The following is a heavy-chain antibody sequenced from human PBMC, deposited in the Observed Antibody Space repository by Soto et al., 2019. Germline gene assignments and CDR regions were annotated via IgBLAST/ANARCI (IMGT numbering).Heavy chain of an antibody. D-gene: IGHD4-17*01. V-gene: IGHV4-59*01. J-gene: IGHJ3*02. CDR2: IYYSGST. CDR1: GGSISSYY. Sequence: PSETLSLTCTVSGGSISSYYWSWIRQPPGKGLEWIGYIYYSGSTNYNPSLKSRVAISVDTSKNQFSLKLSSVTAADTAVYYCAREVYGVARFEIWGQGTMVTVSS. CDR3: AREVYGVARFEI.